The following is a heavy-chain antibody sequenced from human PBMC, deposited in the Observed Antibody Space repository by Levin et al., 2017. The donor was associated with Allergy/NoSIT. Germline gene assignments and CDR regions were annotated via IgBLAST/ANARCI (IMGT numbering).Heavy chain of an antibody. CDR1: GYTFTSHF. D-gene: IGHD3-10*01. CDR3: ARRNTVVRGVSEGAFDV. Sequence: TGGSLRLSCQGSGYTFTSHFVGWLRQTPGRGLEWMGIIHPDDSETRYSPSFQGQVTISADKSISTVYLQWSSLMASDTAIYFCARRNTVVRGVSEGAFDVWGQGTEVTVSS. J-gene: IGHJ3*01. V-gene: IGHV5-51*01. CDR2: IHPDDSET.